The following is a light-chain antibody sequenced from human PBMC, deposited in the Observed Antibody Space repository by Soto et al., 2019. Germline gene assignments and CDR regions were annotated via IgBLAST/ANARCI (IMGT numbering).Light chain of an antibody. Sequence: QSVLTQPASVSGSPGQSITISCTGTSSDVGGYNYVSWYQQHPGKPPKLMIYDVSNRPSGVSNRFSGSKSGNTASLTISGLQAEDEADYYCGSYTSSSTYVFGTGTKVTVL. CDR1: SSDVGGYNY. J-gene: IGLJ1*01. CDR3: GSYTSSSTYV. V-gene: IGLV2-14*01. CDR2: DVS.